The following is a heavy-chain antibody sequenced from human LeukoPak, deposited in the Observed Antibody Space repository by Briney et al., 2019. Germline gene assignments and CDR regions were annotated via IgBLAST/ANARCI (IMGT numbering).Heavy chain of an antibody. CDR2: INPNSGGT. J-gene: IGHJ4*02. D-gene: IGHD6-19*01. V-gene: IGHV1-2*02. Sequence: ASVKVSCKASGYTFTGYYIHWVRQAPGQGREWMGWINPNSGGTNYAQKLQGRVTMTRDTSISIAYMELSRLTSDDTAVYYCAGDKAVAGINFFDSWGQGTLVTVSS. CDR1: GYTFTGYY. CDR3: AGDKAVAGINFFDS.